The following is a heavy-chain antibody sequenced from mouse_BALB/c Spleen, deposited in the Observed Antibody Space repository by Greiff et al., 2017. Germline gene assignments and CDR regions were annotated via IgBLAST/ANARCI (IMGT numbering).Heavy chain of an antibody. CDR1: GFTFSSYT. D-gene: IGHD1-1*01. V-gene: IGHV5-6-4*01. J-gene: IGHJ4*01. CDR2: ISSGGSYT. CDR3: TREGSLRSPYYAMDY. Sequence: EVKVVESGGGLVKPGGSLKLSCAASGFTFSSYTMSWVRQTPEKRLEWVATISSGGSYTYYPDSVKGRFTISRDNAKNTLYLQMSSLKSEDTAMYYCTREGSLRSPYYAMDYWGQGTSVTVSS.